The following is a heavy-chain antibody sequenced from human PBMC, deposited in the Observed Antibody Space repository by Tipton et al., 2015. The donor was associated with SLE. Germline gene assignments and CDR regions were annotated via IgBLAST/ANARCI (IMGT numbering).Heavy chain of an antibody. D-gene: IGHD5-24*01. CDR2: VGHYGGT. CDR3: ARRWLQSYFDS. CDR1: GGPFTGNY. V-gene: IGHV4-34*01. J-gene: IGHJ4*02. Sequence: TLSLTCAVYGGPFTGNYWNWIRQPPGKGLEWIGTVGHYGGTSYNPSLKSRVTISADTSKSQFSLQLSSVTAADTAVYYCARRWLQSYFDSWGQGTLVTVSS.